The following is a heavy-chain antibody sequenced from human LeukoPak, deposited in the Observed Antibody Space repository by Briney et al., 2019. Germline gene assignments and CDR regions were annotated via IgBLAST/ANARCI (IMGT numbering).Heavy chain of an antibody. CDR2: ISDSNDNT. CDR3: APYQHCPIY. V-gene: IGHV3-23*01. Sequence: GGSLRLSCEASGLTFSRYSMSWVRQAPGKGLEWVSGISDSNDNTYYADSVKGRFTISRDNSKNTLYLQMNSLRAEDTAIYYCAPYQHCPIYWGQGTLVTVSS. D-gene: IGHD2-2*01. CDR1: GLTFSRYS. J-gene: IGHJ4*02.